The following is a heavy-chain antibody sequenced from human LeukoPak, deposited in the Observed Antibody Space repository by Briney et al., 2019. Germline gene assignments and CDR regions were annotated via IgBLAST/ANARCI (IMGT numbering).Heavy chain of an antibody. CDR2: INHSGGT. CDR1: GGSFSGYY. CDR3: ARARSQYYCDSSGYYLDY. Sequence: SETLSLTCAVYGGSFSGYYWSWIRQPPGKGLEWIGEINHSGGTNYNPSLKSRVTISVDTSKNQFSLKLSSVTAADTAVYYCARARSQYYCDSSGYYLDYWGQGTLVTVSS. V-gene: IGHV4-34*01. D-gene: IGHD3-22*01. J-gene: IGHJ4*02.